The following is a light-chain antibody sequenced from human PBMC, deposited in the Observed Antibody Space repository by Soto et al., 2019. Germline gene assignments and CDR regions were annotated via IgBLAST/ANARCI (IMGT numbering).Light chain of an antibody. J-gene: IGLJ1*01. Sequence: QSALTQPPSASGSPGQSVAISCTGTSSDVGGYNYVSWYQQHPGKAPKLMIYEVNKRPSGVPDHFSGSKSGDTASLTVSGLQAEDEADYYCSSYAGSSNVFGTGTNVTVL. CDR1: SSDVGGYNY. V-gene: IGLV2-8*01. CDR3: SSYAGSSNV. CDR2: EVN.